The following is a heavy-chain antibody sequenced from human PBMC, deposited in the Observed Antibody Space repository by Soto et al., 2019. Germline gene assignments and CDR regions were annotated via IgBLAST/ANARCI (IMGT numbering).Heavy chain of an antibody. CDR1: GGFISTYY. D-gene: IGHD2-2*01. Sequence: PSETLSLTCTVSGGFISTYYWSWIRQPPGKGLEWIGYIYYSGSTNYNPSLKSRVTISVDTSKNQFSLKLSSVTAADTAVYYCARVGGRSTSCYGFHYFDYWGQGTLVTV. CDR3: ARVGGRSTSCYGFHYFDY. CDR2: IYYSGST. J-gene: IGHJ4*02. V-gene: IGHV4-59*01.